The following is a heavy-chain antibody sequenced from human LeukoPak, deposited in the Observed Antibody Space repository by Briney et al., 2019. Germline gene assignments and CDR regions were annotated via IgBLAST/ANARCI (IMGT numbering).Heavy chain of an antibody. CDR1: GYTFTSYD. J-gene: IGHJ4*02. CDR3: ARDLVGATQGTG. Sequence: ASVKVSCKASGYTFTSYDINWVRQATGQGLEWMGWMNPNSGNTGYAQKFQGRVTMTRNTSISTAYMELSSLRSEDTAVYYCARDLVGATQGTGWGQGTLVTVSS. D-gene: IGHD1-26*01. CDR2: MNPNSGNT. V-gene: IGHV1-8*01.